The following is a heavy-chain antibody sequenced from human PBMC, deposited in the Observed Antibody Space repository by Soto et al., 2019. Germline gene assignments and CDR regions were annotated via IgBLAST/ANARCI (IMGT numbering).Heavy chain of an antibody. Sequence: LSLTCTVSGGSISSGDYYWSWIRQPPGKGLEWIGYIYYSGSTYYNPSLKSRVTISVDTSKNQFSLKLSSVTAADTAVYYCARDLVRGVIDYWGQGTLVTVSS. CDR3: ARDLVRGVIDY. V-gene: IGHV4-30-4*01. J-gene: IGHJ4*02. CDR1: GGSISSGDYY. D-gene: IGHD3-10*01. CDR2: IYYSGST.